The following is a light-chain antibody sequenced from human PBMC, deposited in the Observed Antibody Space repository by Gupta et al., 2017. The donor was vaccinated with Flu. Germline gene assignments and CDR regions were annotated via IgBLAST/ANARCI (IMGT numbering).Light chain of an antibody. CDR2: DVS. Sequence: QSALTQSASVSGSPGPSITISCTGTSRAAGNYNYVSWYQQHPGKAPKLIIYDVSNRPSGISNLFSGSKSGTTASLTISGLQAEDAADYYYSSYTISSSSLFGAGTKVSVL. J-gene: IGLJ1*01. CDR1: SRAAGNYNY. CDR3: SSYTISSSSL. V-gene: IGLV2-14*03.